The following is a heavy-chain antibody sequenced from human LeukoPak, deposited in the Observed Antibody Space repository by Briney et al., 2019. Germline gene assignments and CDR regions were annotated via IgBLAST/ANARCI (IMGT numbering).Heavy chain of an antibody. CDR2: IYYSGST. V-gene: IGHV4-59*01. D-gene: IGHD2-2*01. CDR1: GDSISSDY. Sequence: SETLSLTCNVSGDSISSDYWSWIRQPPGKGLEWIGHIYYSGSTNYNPSLKSRVTISVDASKNHFSLKVSSVTAADTAVYYCASIIVVVPAAETDDYWGQGTLVTVSS. J-gene: IGHJ4*02. CDR3: ASIIVVVPAAETDDY.